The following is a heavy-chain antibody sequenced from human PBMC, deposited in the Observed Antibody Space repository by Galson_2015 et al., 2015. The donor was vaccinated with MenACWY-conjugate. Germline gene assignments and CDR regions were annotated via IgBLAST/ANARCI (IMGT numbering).Heavy chain of an antibody. CDR2: ISYSGST. CDR1: GGSLSSSSYF. CDR3: ARRSARLTLGAFDI. V-gene: IGHV4-39*01. D-gene: IGHD4-23*01. J-gene: IGHJ3*02. Sequence: TLSLTCTVSGGSLSSSSYFWGWIRQPPGKGLEWIGTISYSGSTHYNPSLNNRVTVSADTSKNQFSLTVNSVTAADTALYYCARRSARLTLGAFDIWGQGTMVTVSS.